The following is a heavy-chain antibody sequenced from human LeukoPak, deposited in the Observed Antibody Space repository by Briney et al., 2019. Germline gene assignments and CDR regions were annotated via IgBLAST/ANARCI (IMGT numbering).Heavy chain of an antibody. Sequence: ASVKVSCKASGGTFISYAISWVRQATGQGLEWMGWMNPNSGNTGYAQKFQGRVTITRNASISTAYMELSSLRSEDTAVYYCARPTGDSFDYWGQGTLVTVSS. CDR1: GGTFISYA. D-gene: IGHD7-27*01. V-gene: IGHV1-8*03. CDR3: ARPTGDSFDY. CDR2: MNPNSGNT. J-gene: IGHJ4*02.